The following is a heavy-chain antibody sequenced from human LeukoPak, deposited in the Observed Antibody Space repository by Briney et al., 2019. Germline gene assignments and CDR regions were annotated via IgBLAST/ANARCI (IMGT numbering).Heavy chain of an antibody. V-gene: IGHV5-51*01. CDR3: ARDSGIAARSYYYGMDV. Sequence: GESLKISCKGSGYSFTSYWIGWVRQMPGKGLEWMGIIYPGGSDTRYSPSFQGQVTISADKSISTAYLQWSSLEASDTAMYYCARDSGIAARSYYYGMDVWGQGTTVTVSS. D-gene: IGHD6-6*01. J-gene: IGHJ6*02. CDR2: IYPGGSDT. CDR1: GYSFTSYW.